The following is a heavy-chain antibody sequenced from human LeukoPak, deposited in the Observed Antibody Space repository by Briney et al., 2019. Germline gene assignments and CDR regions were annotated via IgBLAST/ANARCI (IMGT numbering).Heavy chain of an antibody. CDR3: ARESRDLTTVTTFDY. D-gene: IGHD4-17*01. V-gene: IGHV1-69*01. J-gene: IGHJ4*02. Sequence: SVKVSCKASGGTFSSYAISWVRQAPGQGLEWMGGIIPIFGAANYAQKFQGRVTITADESTSTAYMELSSLRSEDTAVYYCARESRDLTTVTTFDYWGQGTLVTVSS. CDR1: GGTFSSYA. CDR2: IIPIFGAA.